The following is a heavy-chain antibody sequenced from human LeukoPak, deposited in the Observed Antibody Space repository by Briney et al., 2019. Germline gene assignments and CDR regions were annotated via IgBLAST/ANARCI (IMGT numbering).Heavy chain of an antibody. CDR2: INPSGGST. V-gene: IGHV1-46*01. CDR1: GYTFTSYY. D-gene: IGHD6-13*01. J-gene: IGHJ4*02. Sequence: GASVKVSCKASGYTFTSYYMHWVRQAPGQGLEWMGIINPSGGSTTYAQKFQGRVTMTRDTSTSTVYMELSSLRSEDTAVYYCARDALAAAGTRVGYFDYWGQGTLVTVSS. CDR3: ARDALAAAGTRVGYFDY.